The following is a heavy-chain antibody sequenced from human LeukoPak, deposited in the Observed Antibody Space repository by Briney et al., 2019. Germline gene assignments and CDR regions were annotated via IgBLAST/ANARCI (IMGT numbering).Heavy chain of an antibody. CDR3: AKGQEGIEAAGSDY. V-gene: IGHV3-30*18. CDR2: ISYDGSNK. J-gene: IGHJ4*02. CDR1: GFTLSSYG. D-gene: IGHD6-13*01. Sequence: GRSLRLSCAASGFTLSSYGMHWVRQAPGKGLEWVAVISYDGSNKYYADSVKGRFTISRDNSKNTLYLQMNSLRAEDTAVYYCAKGQEGIEAAGSDYWGQGTLVTVSS.